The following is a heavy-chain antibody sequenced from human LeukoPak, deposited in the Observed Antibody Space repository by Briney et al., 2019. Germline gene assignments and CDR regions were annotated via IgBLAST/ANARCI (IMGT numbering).Heavy chain of an antibody. V-gene: IGHV3-23*01. Sequence: PGQSPRLSSAASGFTLSSYAMSWVRQAPGKGLEWDSVIRGSSGTTYYADSVKGRFTISRDNSKNTLFLQMNSLRAEDTAIYYCAKSRATSAYYGAFDSWGQGTLVTVSS. D-gene: IGHD1-26*01. J-gene: IGHJ4*02. CDR1: GFTLSSYA. CDR3: AKSRATSAYYGAFDS. CDR2: IRGSSGTT.